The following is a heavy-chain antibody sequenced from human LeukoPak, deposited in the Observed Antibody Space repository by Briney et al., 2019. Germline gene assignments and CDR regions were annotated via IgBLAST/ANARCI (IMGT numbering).Heavy chain of an antibody. CDR1: GASITTYY. CDR3: AREYSTSSEGDYFDY. Sequence: PSETLSLTCTVSGASITTYYWTWIRQPPGKGLEWIGYIYHSGSTNYNPSLKSRVTISLDTSRNQFSLRLSSVTAADTAVYFCAREYSTSSEGDYFDYWGQGSLVTVS. CDR2: IYHSGST. V-gene: IGHV4-59*01. J-gene: IGHJ4*02. D-gene: IGHD6-6*01.